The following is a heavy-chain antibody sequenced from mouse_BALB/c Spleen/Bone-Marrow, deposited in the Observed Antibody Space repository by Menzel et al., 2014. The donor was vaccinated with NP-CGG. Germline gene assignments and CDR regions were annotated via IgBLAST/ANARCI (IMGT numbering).Heavy chain of an antibody. CDR1: GYTFTSYW. Sequence: VKLQESGAELVKPGASVKLSCKASGYTFTSYWMHWVKQRPGQGLEWIGEIDPSDSYTNYNQNFKGKATLTVDKSSSTAYMQLSSLTSEDSAVYYCARLYYYRYAMDYWGQGTSVTVSS. CDR2: IDPSDSYT. CDR3: ARLYYYRYAMDY. D-gene: IGHD2-14*01. J-gene: IGHJ4*01. V-gene: IGHV1-69*02.